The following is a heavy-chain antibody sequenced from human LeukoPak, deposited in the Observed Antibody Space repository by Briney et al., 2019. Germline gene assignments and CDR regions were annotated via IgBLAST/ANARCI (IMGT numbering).Heavy chain of an antibody. V-gene: IGHV4-38-2*01. CDR1: GYSISSDNY. CDR3: ARAPRDSSSSNYMRRFDY. D-gene: IGHD3-22*01. CDR2: IYHSGGT. Sequence: SETLSLTCAVSGYSISSDNYWVWIRQPPGQGLEWTGGIYHSGGTYYNPSLKSRVTMSVDTSKNQFSLKLSSVTAADTAVYYCARAPRDSSSSNYMRRFDYWGQETLVTVSS. J-gene: IGHJ4*02.